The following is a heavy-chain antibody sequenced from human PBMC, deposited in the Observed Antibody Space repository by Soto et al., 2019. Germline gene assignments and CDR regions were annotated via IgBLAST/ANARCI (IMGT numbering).Heavy chain of an antibody. CDR1: GFSFTSYG. V-gene: IGHV3-30*03. CDR3: AAGLYFFDY. D-gene: IGHD6-13*01. J-gene: IGHJ4*02. CDR2: ISSDGSNK. Sequence: ESGGGVVQPGRSLTLSCAASGFSFTSYGMHWVRQAPGKGLDWVALISSDGSNKYYPDSVKGRFTISRDNSKNTLYLQMNSLSSEDTAVYYCAAGLYFFDYCGQGTLVTVSS.